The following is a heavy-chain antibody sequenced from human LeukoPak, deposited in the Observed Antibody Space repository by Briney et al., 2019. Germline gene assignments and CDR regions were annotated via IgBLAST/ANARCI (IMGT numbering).Heavy chain of an antibody. CDR2: ISTSGGST. Sequence: GGSLRHSCAASGFTFSNYGMSWVRQAPGKGLEWVSGISTSGGSTYNADSVKGRFTISRDNSKKMLYLQMNSLRAEDTALYYCAKDRDGGATTTAKGFDYWGQGILVTVSS. CDR1: GFTFSNYG. V-gene: IGHV3-23*01. CDR3: AKDRDGGATTTAKGFDY. J-gene: IGHJ4*02. D-gene: IGHD1-26*01.